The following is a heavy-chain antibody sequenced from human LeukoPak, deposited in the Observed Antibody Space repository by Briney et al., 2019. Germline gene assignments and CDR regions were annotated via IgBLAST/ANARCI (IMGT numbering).Heavy chain of an antibody. CDR1: GFTFSDYY. V-gene: IGHV3-11*01. CDR2: ISSSGSTI. J-gene: IGHJ4*02. Sequence: GGSLRLSCAASGFTFSDYYMSWIRQAPGKGLEWVSYISSSGSTIYYADSVKGRFTISRDNAKNSLYLQMNSLRAEDTAVYYCAKGFCSSTSCARGHFDYWGQGTLVTVSS. D-gene: IGHD2-2*01. CDR3: AKGFCSSTSCARGHFDY.